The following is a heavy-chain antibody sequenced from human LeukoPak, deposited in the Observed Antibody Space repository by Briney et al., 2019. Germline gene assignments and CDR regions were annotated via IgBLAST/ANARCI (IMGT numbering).Heavy chain of an antibody. Sequence: ASVKVSCKASGYTFTCYYMHWVRQAPGQGLEWMGWINPNSGGTNYAQKFQGRVTMTRDTSISTAYMELSRLGSDDTAVYYCARDRHCSGGSCYSGRFDPWGQGTLVTVSS. CDR2: INPNSGGT. CDR3: ARDRHCSGGSCYSGRFDP. J-gene: IGHJ5*02. V-gene: IGHV1-2*02. CDR1: GYTFTCYY. D-gene: IGHD2-15*01.